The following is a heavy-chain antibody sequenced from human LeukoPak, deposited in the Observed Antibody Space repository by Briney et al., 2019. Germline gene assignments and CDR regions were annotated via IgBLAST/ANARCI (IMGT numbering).Heavy chain of an antibody. CDR3: ARAPPYNILTGYRLFDY. Sequence: ASVKVSCKASGYTFTGYYIHWVRQAPGQGLEWMGWINPNSDGTKYTENFQGRVTMTRDTSISTAYMEVSRLRSDDTAVYYCARAPPYNILTGYRLFDYWGQGTLVTVSS. J-gene: IGHJ4*02. CDR2: INPNSDGT. V-gene: IGHV1-2*02. CDR1: GYTFTGYY. D-gene: IGHD3-9*01.